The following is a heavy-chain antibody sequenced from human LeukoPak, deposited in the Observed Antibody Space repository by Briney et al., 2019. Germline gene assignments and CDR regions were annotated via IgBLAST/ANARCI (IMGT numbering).Heavy chain of an antibody. CDR1: GYTFTSYG. V-gene: IGHV1-18*01. CDR2: ISAYNGNT. D-gene: IGHD6-6*01. J-gene: IGHJ6*03. Sequence: ASVKVSCKASGYTFTSYGISWVRQAPGQGLEWMGWISAYNGNTNYAQKLQGRVTMTTDTSTSTAYMELRSLRSDDTAVYYCASHIAAVMDYCYYMDVWGKGTTVTVSS. CDR3: ASHIAAVMDYCYYMDV.